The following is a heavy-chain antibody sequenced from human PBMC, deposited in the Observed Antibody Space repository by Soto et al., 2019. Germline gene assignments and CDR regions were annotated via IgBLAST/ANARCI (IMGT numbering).Heavy chain of an antibody. CDR3: NWNNGYFDY. J-gene: IGHJ4*02. CDR1: GFTVSSTY. V-gene: IGHV3-53*02. Sequence: EVQLVETGGGLIQPGGSLRLSCAASGFTVSSTYMSWVRQAPGKGLEWVSVIYSGGNSYYADSVKGRFTISRDNFKNTLYLQMNTLRAEDTAVYYCNWNNGYFDYWGQGTLVTVSS. CDR2: IYSGGNS. D-gene: IGHD1-1*01.